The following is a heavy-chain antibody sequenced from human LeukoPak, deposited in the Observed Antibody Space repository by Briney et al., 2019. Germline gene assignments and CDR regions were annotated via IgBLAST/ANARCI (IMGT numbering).Heavy chain of an antibody. Sequence: PSETLSLTCAVYGGSFSGYYWSWIRQPPGKGLEWIGEINHSGSTNYNPSLKSRVTISVDTSKNQFSLKLSSVTAADTAVYYCARGRVHSTRYAPNFDYWGQGTLVTVSS. J-gene: IGHJ4*02. V-gene: IGHV4-34*01. D-gene: IGHD2-2*01. CDR1: GGSFSGYY. CDR2: INHSGST. CDR3: ARGRVHSTRYAPNFDY.